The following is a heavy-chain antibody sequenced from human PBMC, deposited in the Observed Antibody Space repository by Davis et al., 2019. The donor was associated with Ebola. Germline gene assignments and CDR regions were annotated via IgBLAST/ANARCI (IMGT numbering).Heavy chain of an antibody. D-gene: IGHD3-9*01. CDR3: ARDWLRYFDWLSHWFDP. J-gene: IGHJ5*02. Sequence: GGSLRLSCAASGFTFSDYYMSCIRPVPGNVLEWVSSISSSSSYIYYADSVKGRFTISRDNSKNTLYLQMNSLRAEETAVYYCARDWLRYFDWLSHWFDPWGQGTLVTVSS. CDR2: ISSSSSYI. V-gene: IGHV3-11*05. CDR1: GFTFSDYY.